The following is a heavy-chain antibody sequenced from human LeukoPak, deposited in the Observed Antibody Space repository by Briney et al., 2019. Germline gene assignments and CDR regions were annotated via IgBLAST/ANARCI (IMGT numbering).Heavy chain of an antibody. D-gene: IGHD4-17*01. Sequence: PSETLSLTCTVSGGSISSHYWTWIRQPPGKGLEWIGYVSHIGSTNYNPSLKGRVTISVDTSKNQFSLKLTSVTPADAAVYFCARDPTTVTKGLDIWGQGTMVTVSS. CDR1: GGSISSHY. CDR2: VSHIGST. J-gene: IGHJ3*02. V-gene: IGHV4-59*11. CDR3: ARDPTTVTKGLDI.